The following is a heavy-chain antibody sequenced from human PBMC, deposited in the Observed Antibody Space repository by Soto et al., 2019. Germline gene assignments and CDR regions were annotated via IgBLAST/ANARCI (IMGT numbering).Heavy chain of an antibody. CDR3: AGEEEGSHRRAGWFDP. CDR2: ISYDGSNK. D-gene: IGHD2-15*01. V-gene: IGHV3-30-3*01. Sequence: PGGSLRLSCAASGFTFSSYAMHWVRQAPGKGLEWVAVISYDGSNKYYADSVKGRFTISRDNSKNTLYLQMNSLRAEDTAVYYCAGEEEGSHRRAGWFDPWGQGTLVTVSS. J-gene: IGHJ5*02. CDR1: GFTFSSYA.